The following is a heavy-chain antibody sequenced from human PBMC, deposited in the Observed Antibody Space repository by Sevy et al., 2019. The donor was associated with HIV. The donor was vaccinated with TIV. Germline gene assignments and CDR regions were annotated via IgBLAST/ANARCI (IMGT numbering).Heavy chain of an antibody. V-gene: IGHV4-4*07. J-gene: IGHJ4*02. D-gene: IGHD6-13*01. CDR2: IYTSGST. Sequence: SETLSLTCTVSGGSISSYYWSWIRQPAGKGLEWIGRIYTSGSTNYNPSLKSRVTMSVDKSKNQFSLKLSSVPAADKAVYYCARGSSWDSPIDYWGQGTLVTVSS. CDR3: ARGSSWDSPIDY. CDR1: GGSISSYY.